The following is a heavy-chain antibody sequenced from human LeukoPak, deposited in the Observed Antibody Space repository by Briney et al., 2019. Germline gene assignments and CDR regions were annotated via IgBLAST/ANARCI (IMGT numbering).Heavy chain of an antibody. CDR1: GGSISSYY. Sequence: SETLSLTCTVPGGSISSYYWSWIRQPPGKGLEWIGYIYNSGSANYNPSLKSRVTISEDTSKNQFSLKLSSVTAADTAVYYCARGRERYYYYGMDVWGRGTTVTVSS. V-gene: IGHV4-59*01. CDR2: IYNSGSA. D-gene: IGHD1-26*01. J-gene: IGHJ6*02. CDR3: ARGRERYYYYGMDV.